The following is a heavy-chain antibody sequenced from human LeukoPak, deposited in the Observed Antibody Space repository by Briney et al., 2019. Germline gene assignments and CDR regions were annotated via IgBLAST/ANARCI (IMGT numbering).Heavy chain of an antibody. Sequence: PSETLSLTCTVSGASISSGYTWGWIRQPPGKGLEWIGSIYHSGSTYYNPSLKSRVTISVDTSKNQFSLKLSSVTAADTAVYYCARDAPPYDSSGYYVLGRYFDYWGQGTLVTVSS. V-gene: IGHV4-38-2*02. CDR2: IYHSGST. J-gene: IGHJ4*02. CDR1: GASISSGYT. CDR3: ARDAPPYDSSGYYVLGRYFDY. D-gene: IGHD3-22*01.